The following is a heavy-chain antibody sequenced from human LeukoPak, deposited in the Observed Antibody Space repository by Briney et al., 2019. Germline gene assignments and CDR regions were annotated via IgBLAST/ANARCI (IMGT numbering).Heavy chain of an antibody. CDR3: VRDHHRRLYDSQARDTFDI. J-gene: IGHJ3*02. D-gene: IGHD3-22*01. V-gene: IGHV3-30*03. Sequence: PGGSLRLSCAASGFTFSSYGMHWVRQAPGKGLEWVAVISYDGGNKYYADSVKGRFTISRDNSKNTLYLQMNSLRADDTAVYYCVRDHHRRLYDSQARDTFDIWGQGTMVTVSS. CDR1: GFTFSSYG. CDR2: ISYDGGNK.